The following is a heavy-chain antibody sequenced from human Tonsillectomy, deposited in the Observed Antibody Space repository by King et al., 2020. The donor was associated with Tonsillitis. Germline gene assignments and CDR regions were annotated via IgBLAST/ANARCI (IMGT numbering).Heavy chain of an antibody. CDR3: ARTIGGDYFYYGMDV. V-gene: IGHV3-21*01. CDR1: GFTFSTYS. D-gene: IGHD3-10*01. J-gene: IGHJ6*02. Sequence: VQLVESGGGLVKPGGSLRLSCAASGFTFSTYSMNWVRQAPGKGLEWVSSISSTSTYMYYAGSVKGRFTISRDNAKNSLYLKMKSLRAEDTAVYYCARTIGGDYFYYGMDVWGQGTTVTVSS. CDR2: ISSTSTYM.